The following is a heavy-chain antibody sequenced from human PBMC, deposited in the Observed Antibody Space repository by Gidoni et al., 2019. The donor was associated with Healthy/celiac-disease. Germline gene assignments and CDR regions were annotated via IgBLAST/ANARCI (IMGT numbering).Heavy chain of an antibody. Sequence: EVQLVESGGGLVQPGGSLRLSCAASGFTVSSNYMSWVRQAPGKGLEWVSVIYSGGSTYYADSVKGRFTISRDNSKNTLHLQMNSLRAEDTAVYYCARQPRVGYSYGYYFDYWGQGTLVTVSS. V-gene: IGHV3-66*04. CDR2: IYSGGST. CDR1: GFTVSSNY. D-gene: IGHD5-18*01. CDR3: ARQPRVGYSYGYYFDY. J-gene: IGHJ4*02.